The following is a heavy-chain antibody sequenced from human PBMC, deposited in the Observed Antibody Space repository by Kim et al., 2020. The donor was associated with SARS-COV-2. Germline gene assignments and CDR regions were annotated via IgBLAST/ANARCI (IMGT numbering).Heavy chain of an antibody. D-gene: IGHD2-15*01. V-gene: IGHV3-11*06. J-gene: IGHJ6*02. CDR3: AREAADMSFGMDV. Sequence: YANSGKGRFTVSRDNTKHSLFLQMNSLRAEDTAVYYWAREAADMSFGMDVWGQGTTVTVSS.